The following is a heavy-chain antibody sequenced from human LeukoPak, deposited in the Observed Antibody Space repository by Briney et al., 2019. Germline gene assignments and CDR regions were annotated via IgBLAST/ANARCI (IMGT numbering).Heavy chain of an antibody. CDR2: SKSKTDGGTT. Sequence: GGSRRLSCAGSGFTLSSAWMTWVRQAPGKGLEWVGLSKSKTDGGTTDYAAPVKGRFTISRDDSKNTLYLQMNSLKTEDTAVYYCAKYCISADCYANWFGPWGQGTLVTVSS. J-gene: IGHJ5*02. CDR3: AKYCISADCYANWFGP. CDR1: GFTLSSAW. D-gene: IGHD2-2*01. V-gene: IGHV3-15*01.